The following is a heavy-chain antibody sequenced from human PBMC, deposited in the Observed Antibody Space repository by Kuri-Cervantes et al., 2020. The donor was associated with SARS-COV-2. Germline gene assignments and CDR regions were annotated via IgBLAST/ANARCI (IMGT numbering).Heavy chain of an antibody. CDR2: IYTSGST. CDR1: GGSISSGSYY. D-gene: IGHD3-10*01. Sequence: SETLSLTCTVSGGSISSGSYYWSWIRQPAGKGLEWIGRIYTSGSTNYNPSLKSRVTISVDTSKNQFSLKLSSVTAADTAVYYCARNLVWFGELLYPPAGAFDIWGQGTMVTVSS. V-gene: IGHV4-61*02. J-gene: IGHJ3*02. CDR3: ARNLVWFGELLYPPAGAFDI.